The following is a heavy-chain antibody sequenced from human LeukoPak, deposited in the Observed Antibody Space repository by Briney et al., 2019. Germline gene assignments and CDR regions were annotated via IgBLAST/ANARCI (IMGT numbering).Heavy chain of an antibody. Sequence: SVKVSCKASGGTFSSYAISWVRQAPGQGLEWMGRIIPIFGTANYAQKFQGRVTITTDESTSTAYMELSSLRSEDTAVYYCARDASAYYYDSRGYRFDYWGQGTLVTVSS. CDR3: ARDASAYYYDSRGYRFDY. D-gene: IGHD3-22*01. J-gene: IGHJ4*02. CDR2: IIPIFGTA. CDR1: GGTFSSYA. V-gene: IGHV1-69*05.